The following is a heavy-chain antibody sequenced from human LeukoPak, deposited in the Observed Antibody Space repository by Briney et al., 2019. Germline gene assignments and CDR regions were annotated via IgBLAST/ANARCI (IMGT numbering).Heavy chain of an antibody. D-gene: IGHD2-2*01. CDR3: ERDLSYCSSPRCFYDY. Sequence: GASVKVSCKASGYTFTIYYMHWGRQAPGQGLEWMGIINPSGGSTGYAQKFQGRVTMTRDTSTSTAYMELSSLRSEDTAVYYCERDLSYCSSPRCFYDYWGQGTLVTVSS. J-gene: IGHJ4*02. CDR2: INPSGGST. V-gene: IGHV1-46*01. CDR1: GYTFTIYY.